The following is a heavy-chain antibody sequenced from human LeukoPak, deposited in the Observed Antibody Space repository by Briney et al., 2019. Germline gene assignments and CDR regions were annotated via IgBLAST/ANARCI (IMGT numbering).Heavy chain of an antibody. V-gene: IGHV3-33*08. Sequence: GRSLRLSCAASGFTFSSYGMHWVRQAPGKGLEWVAVIWYDGSNKYYADSVKGRFTISRDNSKNTLYLQMNSLRAEDTAVYYCARDLEGATVEYYFDYWGQGTLVTVSS. J-gene: IGHJ4*02. CDR3: ARDLEGATVEYYFDY. CDR2: IWYDGSNK. CDR1: GFTFSSYG. D-gene: IGHD1-26*01.